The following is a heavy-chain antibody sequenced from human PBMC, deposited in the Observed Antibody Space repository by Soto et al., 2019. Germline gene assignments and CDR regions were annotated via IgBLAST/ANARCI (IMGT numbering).Heavy chain of an antibody. J-gene: IGHJ6*02. CDR2: ISKDGSKK. D-gene: IGHD3-10*01. Sequence: PGGSLRLSCAASGFAFSTYGMHWVRQAPGKGLEWVAVISKDGSKKDYAASVKGRFTISRDNSKNMLYLQMNSLRAEDTAVYYCADPGSTELDVWGQGTTVTVSS. CDR1: GFAFSTYG. V-gene: IGHV3-30*03. CDR3: ADPGSTELDV.